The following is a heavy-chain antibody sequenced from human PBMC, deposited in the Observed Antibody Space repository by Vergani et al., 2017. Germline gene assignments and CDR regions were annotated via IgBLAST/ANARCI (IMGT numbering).Heavy chain of an antibody. CDR3: ARLGGGDGSGSYSYYYGMDV. J-gene: IGHJ6*02. V-gene: IGHV4-39*01. CDR1: GGSISSSSYY. Sequence: QLQLQESGPGLVKPSETLSLTCTVSGGSISSSSYYWGWIRQPPGKGLEWIGSIYYSGSTYYNPSLKSRVTISVDTSKNQFSLKLSSVTAADTAVYYCARLGGGDGSGSYSYYYGMDVWGQGTTVTVSS. D-gene: IGHD3-10*01. CDR2: IYYSGST.